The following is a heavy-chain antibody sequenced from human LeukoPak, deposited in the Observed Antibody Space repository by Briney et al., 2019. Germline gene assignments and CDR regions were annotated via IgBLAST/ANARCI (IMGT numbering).Heavy chain of an antibody. CDR2: IYPGDSDT. Sequence: GESLKIFCKGSGYSFISYWIGWVRQMPGKGLEWLGIIYPGDSDTRYSPSFQGQVTISADKSISKAYLQLSSLNASDTAMYYCARSSPVDVLFDYWGQGTLVTVST. J-gene: IGHJ4*02. CDR3: ARSSPVDVLFDY. D-gene: IGHD6-19*01. V-gene: IGHV5-51*01. CDR1: GYSFISYW.